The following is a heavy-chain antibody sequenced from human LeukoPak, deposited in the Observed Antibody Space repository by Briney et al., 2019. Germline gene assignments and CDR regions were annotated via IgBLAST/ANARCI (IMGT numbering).Heavy chain of an antibody. J-gene: IGHJ4*02. CDR3: ARARGYSYGYGD. D-gene: IGHD5-18*01. CDR1: GFTVSSNY. Sequence: GSLRLSCAASGFTVSSNYMSWVRQAPGKGLEWVSVIYSGGSTYSADSVKGRFTISRDNSKNTLYLQMNSLRAEDTAVYYCARARGYSYGYGDWGQGTLVTVSS. CDR2: IYSGGST. V-gene: IGHV3-66*01.